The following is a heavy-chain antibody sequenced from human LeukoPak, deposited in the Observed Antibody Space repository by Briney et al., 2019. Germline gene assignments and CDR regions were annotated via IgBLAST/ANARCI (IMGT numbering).Heavy chain of an antibody. CDR1: GYTFTSYG. V-gene: IGHV1-18*04. Sequence: GASVKVSCKASGYTFTSYGISWARQAPGQGLEWMGWISAYNGNTNYAQKLQGRVTMTTDTSTSTAYMELRSLRSDDTAVYYCARDLLGYCSGGSCYAGWFDPWGQGTLVTVSS. CDR2: ISAYNGNT. J-gene: IGHJ5*02. CDR3: ARDLLGYCSGGSCYAGWFDP. D-gene: IGHD2-15*01.